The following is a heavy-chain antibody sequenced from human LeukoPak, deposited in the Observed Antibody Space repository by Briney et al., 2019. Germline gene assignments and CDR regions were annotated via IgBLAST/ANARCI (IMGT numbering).Heavy chain of an antibody. D-gene: IGHD2-2*01. CDR1: GFTFSSYW. CDR3: AKGLPVWYYFDY. CDR2: INSDGSST. Sequence: GGSLRLSCAASGFTFSSYWMHWVRQAPGKGLVWVSRINSDGSSTSYADSVKGRFTISRDNSKNTLYLQMNSLRAEDTAVYYCAKGLPVWYYFDYWGQGTLVTVSS. J-gene: IGHJ4*02. V-gene: IGHV3-74*01.